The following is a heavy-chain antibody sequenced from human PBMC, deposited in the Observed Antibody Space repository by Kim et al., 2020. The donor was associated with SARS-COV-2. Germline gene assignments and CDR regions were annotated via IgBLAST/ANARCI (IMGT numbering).Heavy chain of an antibody. Sequence: ASVKVSCKVSGYPLTELSIHWVRQAPGKGLEWMGGFDPEEGETIYAQKFQGRVTMTEDASTDTAYMELSSLRSEDTAVYYCATLLDYDILTGPDYWGQGTLVTVSS. CDR3: ATLLDYDILTGPDY. D-gene: IGHD3-9*01. CDR1: GYPLTELS. CDR2: FDPEEGET. J-gene: IGHJ4*02. V-gene: IGHV1-24*01.